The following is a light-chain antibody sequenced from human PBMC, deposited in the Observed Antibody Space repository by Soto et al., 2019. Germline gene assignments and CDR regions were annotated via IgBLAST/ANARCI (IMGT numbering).Light chain of an antibody. CDR1: QSVSSSY. J-gene: IGKJ3*01. CDR2: GAS. Sequence: EIVLTQSPGTLSLSPGERATLSCRASQSVSSSYLAWYQQKPGQAPRLLIYGASSTATGITDRFSGSGSGTDFTLTISRLEPEDVAVYYCQQYGSSPPFTFGPGTKVDIK. CDR3: QQYGSSPPFT. V-gene: IGKV3-20*01.